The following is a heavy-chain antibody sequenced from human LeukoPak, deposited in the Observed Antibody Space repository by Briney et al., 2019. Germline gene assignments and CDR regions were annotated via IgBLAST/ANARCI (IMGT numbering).Heavy chain of an antibody. CDR1: GGSLSSYY. CDR3: ARDNGSGSRNWFDP. Sequence: SETLSLTCTVSGGSLSSYYWSWIRQPAGKGLEWIGRIYTSGSTNYNPSLKSRVTMSVDTSKNQFSLKLSSVTAADTAVYYCARDNGSGSRNWFDPWGQGTLVTVSS. V-gene: IGHV4-4*07. J-gene: IGHJ5*02. CDR2: IYTSGST. D-gene: IGHD3-10*01.